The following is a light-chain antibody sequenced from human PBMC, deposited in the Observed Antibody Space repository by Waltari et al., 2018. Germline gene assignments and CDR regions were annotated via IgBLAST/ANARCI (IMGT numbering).Light chain of an antibody. J-gene: IGKJ2*01. CDR1: QSVSSSY. V-gene: IGKV3-20*01. Sequence: EIVLTQSPGTLSLSPGERATLFCRASQSVSSSYLAWYQQRPGQTPRLLIYGASSRATGIPDRFSGSVSGTDFTRTISRLEPEDFAMYYCQQYGPSPPFTFGQGTKLEIK. CDR2: GAS. CDR3: QQYGPSPPFT.